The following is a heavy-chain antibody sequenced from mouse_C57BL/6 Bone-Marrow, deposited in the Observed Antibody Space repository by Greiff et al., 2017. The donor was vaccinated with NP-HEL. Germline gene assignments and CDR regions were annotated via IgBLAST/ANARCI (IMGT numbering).Heavy chain of an antibody. V-gene: IGHV1-80*01. CDR1: GYAFSSYW. D-gene: IGHD2-1*01. CDR2: IYPGDGDT. CDR3: ARLWYPYWYFDV. Sequence: VQLQQSGAELVKPGASVKISCKASGYAFSSYWMNWVKQRPGKGLEWIGQIYPGDGDTNYNGKFKGKATLTADKSSSTAYMQLSSLTSEDSAVYFCARLWYPYWYFDVWGTGTTVTVSS. J-gene: IGHJ1*03.